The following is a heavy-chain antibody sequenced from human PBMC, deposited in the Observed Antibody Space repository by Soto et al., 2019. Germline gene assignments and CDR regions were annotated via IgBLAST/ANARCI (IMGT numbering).Heavy chain of an antibody. CDR1: GWSFSGYY. CDR2: INHSGST. CDR3: ARGRGSEYSYGYGSMGHAFDI. V-gene: IGHV4-34*01. J-gene: IGHJ3*02. D-gene: IGHD5-18*01. Sequence: SETLSLTCAVYGWSFSGYYWSWIRQPPGKGLEWIGEINHSGSTNYNPSLKSRVTISVDTSKNQFSLKLSSVTAADTAVYYCARGRGSEYSYGYGSMGHAFDIWGQGTMVTVSS.